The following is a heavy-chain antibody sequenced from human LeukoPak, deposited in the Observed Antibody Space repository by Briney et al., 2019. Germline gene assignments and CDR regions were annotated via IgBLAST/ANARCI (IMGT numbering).Heavy chain of an antibody. CDR2: ISTSSSYI. D-gene: IGHD3-22*01. CDR3: AKSTLIVVITLFDY. J-gene: IGHJ4*02. Sequence: GGSLRLSCAASGFTFSGYSMSWVRQAPGKGLEWVSSISTSSSYIYYADSVKGRFTISRDNSKNTLYLQMNSLRAEDTAVYYRAKSTLIVVITLFDYWGQGTLVTVSS. V-gene: IGHV3-21*04. CDR1: GFTFSGYS.